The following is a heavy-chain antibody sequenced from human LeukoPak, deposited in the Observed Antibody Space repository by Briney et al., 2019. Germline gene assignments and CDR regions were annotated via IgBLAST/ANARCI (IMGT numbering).Heavy chain of an antibody. CDR1: GGSISSSSGY. D-gene: IGHD2-21*01. CDR3: ARHPSSYSSFDY. Sequence: SETPSLTCTVSGGSISSSSGYWGWIRQPPGKGLEWIGSIYYSGSTYYNPSLKSRVTISVDTSTNQFFLKLSSVTAADTAVYFCARHPSSYSSFDYWGQGTLVTVSS. J-gene: IGHJ4*02. CDR2: IYYSGST. V-gene: IGHV4-39*01.